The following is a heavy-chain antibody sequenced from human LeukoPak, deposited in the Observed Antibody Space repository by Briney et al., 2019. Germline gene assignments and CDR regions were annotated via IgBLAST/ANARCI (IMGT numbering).Heavy chain of an antibody. Sequence: GGSLTLSCAASGFTVSSNYMSWVRQAPGKGLEWVSLINGDGHVNFHADSVKGRFTMSRDNSKNSLYLQMNSLRTEDTALYYCAKWELWEHTVALRDAFDIWGRGTMVTVSS. CDR3: AKWELWEHTVALRDAFDI. D-gene: IGHD2-21*01. CDR2: INGDGHVN. J-gene: IGHJ3*02. CDR1: GFTVSSNY. V-gene: IGHV3-43*02.